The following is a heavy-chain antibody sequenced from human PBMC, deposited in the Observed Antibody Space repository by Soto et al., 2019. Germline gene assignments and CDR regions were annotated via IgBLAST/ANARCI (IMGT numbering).Heavy chain of an antibody. CDR3: AVYYSRAFDI. CDR2: ISGSGGST. Sequence: EVQLLESGGGLVQPGGSLRLSCAASGFTFSSYAMSCVRQAPGKGLEWVSAISGSGGSTYYVDSVKGRFTISRDNSKNTLYLQMNSLRAEDTAVYYCAVYYSRAFDIWGQGTMVTVSS. D-gene: IGHD4-4*01. J-gene: IGHJ3*02. V-gene: IGHV3-23*01. CDR1: GFTFSSYA.